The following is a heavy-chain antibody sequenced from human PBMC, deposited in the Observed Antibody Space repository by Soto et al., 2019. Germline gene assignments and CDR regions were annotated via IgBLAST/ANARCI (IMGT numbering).Heavy chain of an antibody. V-gene: IGHV4-59*12. CDR1: NGSISNYY. J-gene: IGHJ4*02. CDR2: FHYSGSS. Sequence: SETLSLTCTVSNGSISNYYWSWIRQSPGKGLEWIGYFHYSGSSYYYPSLRSRVTMTLGTSKNTLYLQMNSLRVEDTAVYYCAKKVPGSNPLDSWGQGALVTVSS. CDR3: AKKVPGSNPLDS. D-gene: IGHD1-1*01.